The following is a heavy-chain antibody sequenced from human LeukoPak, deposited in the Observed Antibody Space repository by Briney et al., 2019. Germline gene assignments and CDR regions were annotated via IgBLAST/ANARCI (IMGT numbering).Heavy chain of an antibody. Sequence: PSETLSLTCTVSGGSISSSSYYWGWIRPPPGKGLEWVGSVYYSGSTYYNPSLKSRVTISVDTSKNQFSLKLSSVTAADTAVYYCARDSATMVGPYYDSSIDWYFDLWGRGTLVTVSS. J-gene: IGHJ2*01. CDR1: GGSISSSSYY. D-gene: IGHD3-22*01. CDR2: VYYSGST. V-gene: IGHV4-39*07. CDR3: ARDSATMVGPYYDSSIDWYFDL.